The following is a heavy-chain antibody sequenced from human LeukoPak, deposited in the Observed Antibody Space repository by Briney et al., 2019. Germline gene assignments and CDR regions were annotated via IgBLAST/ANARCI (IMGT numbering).Heavy chain of an antibody. CDR3: ALGPDIVVVVAAPDAFDI. CDR1: GFTFSSYA. CDR2: ISGSGGST. D-gene: IGHD2-15*01. V-gene: IGHV3-23*01. J-gene: IGHJ3*02. Sequence: GGSLRLSCAASGFTFSSYAMSWVRQAPGKGLEWGSAISGSGGSTYYADSVKGRFTISRDNSKNTLYLQMNSLRAEDTAVYYCALGPDIVVVVAAPDAFDIWGQGTMVTVSS.